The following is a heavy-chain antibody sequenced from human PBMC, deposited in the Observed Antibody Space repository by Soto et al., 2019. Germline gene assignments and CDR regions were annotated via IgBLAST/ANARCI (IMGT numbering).Heavy chain of an antibody. D-gene: IGHD5-12*01. CDR2: ISSCGGST. Sequence: GGSLRLSCAASGFTFSRYWMHWVRQAPGKGLEWVSGISSCGGSTYYADSVKGRFTISRDNSKNTLYLQMNSLRAEDTAVYYCAKDLVAPTKFDPWGQGTLVTVSS. J-gene: IGHJ5*02. CDR1: GFTFSRYW. CDR3: AKDLVAPTKFDP. V-gene: IGHV3-23*01.